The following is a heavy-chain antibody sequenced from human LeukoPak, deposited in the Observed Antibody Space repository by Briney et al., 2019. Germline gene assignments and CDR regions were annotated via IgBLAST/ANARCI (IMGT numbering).Heavy chain of an antibody. V-gene: IGHV4-4*02. CDR1: GGSFSSSNL. Sequence: PSGTLPLTCAVSGGSFSSSNLRSWVRQPPGRGLEWTGEIYNSGSTNYTPSLKSRVTISVDKSKNQFSLQLSSVTAADTAGYYCAGRGSSGWSDDYGMDVWGKGTTVTVSS. D-gene: IGHD6-19*01. J-gene: IGHJ6*04. CDR2: IYNSGST. CDR3: AGRGSSGWSDDYGMDV.